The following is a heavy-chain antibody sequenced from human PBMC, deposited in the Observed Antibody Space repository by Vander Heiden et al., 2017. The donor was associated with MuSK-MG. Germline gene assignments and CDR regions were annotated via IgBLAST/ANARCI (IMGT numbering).Heavy chain of an antibody. CDR1: GLTFISYA. CDR3: AKGGSSSGRWIDY. V-gene: IGHV3-23*01. Sequence: EVQLFESGGGLVQPGGSLRLSCAASGLTFISYAMSWVRQAPGKGLEWVSVISGGGDSTHYADSVKGRFTISRDNSKDTLYLQMNSLRADDTAVYFCAKGGSSSGRWIDYWGQGTLVTVSS. D-gene: IGHD3-22*01. CDR2: ISGGGDST. J-gene: IGHJ4*02.